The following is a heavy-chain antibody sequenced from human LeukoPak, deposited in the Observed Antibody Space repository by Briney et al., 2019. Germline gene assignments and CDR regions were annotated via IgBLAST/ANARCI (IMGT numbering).Heavy chain of an antibody. Sequence: GGSLRLSCAASGFTFSSYGMHWVRQAPGKGLEWVAVISYDGSNKYYADSVKGRFTISRDNSKNTLYLQMNSLRAEDTAVYYCANLVVPKDYWGQGTLVTVSS. CDR3: ANLVVPKDY. CDR2: ISYDGSNK. J-gene: IGHJ4*02. D-gene: IGHD3-22*01. V-gene: IGHV3-30*18. CDR1: GFTFSSYG.